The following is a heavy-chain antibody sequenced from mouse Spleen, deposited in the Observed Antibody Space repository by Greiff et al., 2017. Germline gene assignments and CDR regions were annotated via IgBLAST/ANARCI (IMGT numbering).Heavy chain of an antibody. J-gene: IGHJ4*01. CDR1: GFTFSDYY. V-gene: IGHV5-12*02. CDR3: ASVGSSYAMDY. D-gene: IGHD1-1*01. CDR2: ISNAGGST. Sequence: EVQLVEPGGGLVQPGGSLKLSCATSGFTFSDYYMHWVRQTPEQRLEWVAYISNAGGSTYYTHTVKGRSTISRDNAKNTLYLQMSRLKSEDTAMYYCASVGSSYAMDYWGQGTSVTVSS.